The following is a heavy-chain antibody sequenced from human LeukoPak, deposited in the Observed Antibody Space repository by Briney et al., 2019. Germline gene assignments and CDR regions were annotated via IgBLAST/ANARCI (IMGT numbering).Heavy chain of an antibody. V-gene: IGHV4-34*01. CDR3: ARGHIVVVVATTRSDAFDM. J-gene: IGHJ3*02. Sequence: SETLSLTCAVYSGTFSGYYWSWIRQPPGKGLEWIGEINHRGSTNYDPSLKSRVTISVDTSKNQVSLKLNSVTAADTAVYYCARGHIVVVVATTRSDAFDMWGQGTMITVSS. D-gene: IGHD2-15*01. CDR1: SGTFSGYY. CDR2: INHRGST.